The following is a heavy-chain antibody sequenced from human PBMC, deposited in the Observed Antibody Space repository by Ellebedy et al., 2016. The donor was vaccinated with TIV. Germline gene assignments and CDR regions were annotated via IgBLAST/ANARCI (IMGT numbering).Heavy chain of an antibody. D-gene: IGHD3-22*01. CDR3: ARGSGFLFDI. J-gene: IGHJ3*02. CDR2: INQDGSEI. V-gene: IGHV3-7*01. CDR1: GFTLSNFW. Sequence: GESLKISCAASGFTLSNFWMTWVRQAPGKGLEWVANINQDGSEIYYVDSVKGRFAISRDNTKNSLYLQMNSLRAEDTALYFCARGSGFLFDIWGQGTMVTVSS.